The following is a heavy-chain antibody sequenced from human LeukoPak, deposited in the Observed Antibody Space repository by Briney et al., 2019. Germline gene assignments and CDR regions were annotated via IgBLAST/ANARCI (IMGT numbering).Heavy chain of an antibody. D-gene: IGHD1-26*01. V-gene: IGHV3-30*02. CDR3: ANWEKPTHKSGSQIRTFDY. Sequence: PGGSLRLSCAASGFTFSSYGMHWVRQAPGKGLEWVAFIRYDGSNKYYADSVKGRFTISRDNSKNTLYLQMNSLRAEDTAVYYCANWEKPTHKSGSQIRTFDYWGQGPLVTVSS. CDR1: GFTFSSYG. CDR2: IRYDGSNK. J-gene: IGHJ4*02.